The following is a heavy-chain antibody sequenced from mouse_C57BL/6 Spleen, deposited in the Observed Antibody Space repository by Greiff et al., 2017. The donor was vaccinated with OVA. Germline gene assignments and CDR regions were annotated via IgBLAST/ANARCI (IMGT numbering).Heavy chain of an antibody. D-gene: IGHD1-1*01. CDR3: ANYYGSSYDWYFDV. CDR2: IYPRSGNT. CDR1: GYTFTSYG. J-gene: IGHJ1*03. V-gene: IGHV1-81*01. Sequence: QVQLQQSGAELARPGASVKLSCKASGYTFTSYGISWVKQSTGQGLEWIGEIYPRSGNTYYNEKFKGKATLTADKSSSTAYMELRSLTSEDSAVYFCANYYGSSYDWYFDVWGTGTTVTVSS.